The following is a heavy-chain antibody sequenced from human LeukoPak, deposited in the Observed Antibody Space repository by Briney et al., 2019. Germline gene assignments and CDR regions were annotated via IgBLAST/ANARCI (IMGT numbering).Heavy chain of an antibody. D-gene: IGHD3-10*01. CDR3: VRRNYYGSGSQDSHFDY. CDR2: LYPGDSDT. V-gene: IGHV5-51*01. Sequence: GESLKISCKGSGYSFTTYWIGWVRQMPGKGLEWMGVLYPGDSDTRDSPSFQGQVTISVDKSISTAYLQWSSLKASDTAIYYCVRRNYYGSGSQDSHFDYWGQGTLVTVSS. J-gene: IGHJ4*02. CDR1: GYSFTTYW.